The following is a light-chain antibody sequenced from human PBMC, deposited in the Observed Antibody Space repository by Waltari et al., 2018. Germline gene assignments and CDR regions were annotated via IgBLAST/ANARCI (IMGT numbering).Light chain of an antibody. CDR3: CSYAGRGTYV. J-gene: IGLJ1*01. V-gene: IGLV2-23*02. CDR2: EVI. CDR1: TSDVGNYDL. Sequence: QSALTQPASVSGTLGQSITISCTGTTSDVGNYDLVSWYQQHPGKAPKLLICEVIKRPSGGSSRVSGSKSGNTASLTISGLQAEDEADYYCCSYAGRGTYVFGSGTKVTVL.